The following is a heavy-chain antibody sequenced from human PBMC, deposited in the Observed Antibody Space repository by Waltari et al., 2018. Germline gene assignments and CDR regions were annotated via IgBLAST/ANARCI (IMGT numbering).Heavy chain of an antibody. V-gene: IGHV3-30*01. CDR2: ISFDGNNI. CDR1: GISVSSHA. D-gene: IGHD3-10*01. CDR3: ARDGHSYFYGSWSDY. J-gene: IGHJ4*02. Sequence: QVQLVESGGGVVQPGKSLTLSCEVSGISVSSHAMHWVRQAPGKGLEWVAVISFDGNNIYFADSVKGRFTINRDNSKNTLSLQMNSLTPEDTAIYYCARDGHSYFYGSWSDYWGQGTLVTVSS.